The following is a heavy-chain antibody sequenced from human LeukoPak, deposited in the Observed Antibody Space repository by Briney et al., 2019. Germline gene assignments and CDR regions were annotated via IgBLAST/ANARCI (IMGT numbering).Heavy chain of an antibody. CDR3: AREIVAGTFDY. CDR2: ISSNGDIK. V-gene: IGHV3-11*01. J-gene: IGHJ4*02. Sequence: GGSLRLSCAASGFTFSDYYMSWIRQAPGKGLEWVSDISSNGDIKSYAGSAGGRFTISRDNSKNSLYLQMNSLRAEDTAVYYCAREIVAGTFDYWGQETLLTVAS. D-gene: IGHD6-19*01. CDR1: GFTFSDYY.